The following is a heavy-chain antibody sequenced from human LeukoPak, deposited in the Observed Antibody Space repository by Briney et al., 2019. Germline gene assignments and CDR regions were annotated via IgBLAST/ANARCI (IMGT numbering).Heavy chain of an antibody. CDR1: GFTFSGNW. Sequence: PGGSLTLSCEASGFTFSGNWMSWVRQAPGKGLEWVASINPDGSQKLYVDSVKGRFPISRDNTKSSLYLQMNSLGAEDTAMYYCAKLLGTATTYDSWGQGTRVTVSS. V-gene: IGHV3-7*01. D-gene: IGHD5-24*01. CDR3: AKLLGTATTYDS. J-gene: IGHJ4*02. CDR2: INPDGSQK.